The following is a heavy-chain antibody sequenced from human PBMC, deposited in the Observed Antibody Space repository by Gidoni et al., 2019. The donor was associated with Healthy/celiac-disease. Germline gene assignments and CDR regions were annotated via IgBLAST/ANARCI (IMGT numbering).Heavy chain of an antibody. V-gene: IGHV3-30*18. J-gene: IGHJ4*02. CDR1: GFTFSSYG. CDR3: AKDRGVGYGDYYFDY. CDR2: ISYDGSNK. Sequence: QVQLVASGGGVVQPGRSRRLSCAPSGFTFSSYGMHWVRQAPGTGLGWVAVISYDGSNKYYADSVKGRFTISRDNSKNTLYLQMNSLRAEDTAVYYCAKDRGVGYGDYYFDYWGQGTLVTVSS. D-gene: IGHD4-17*01.